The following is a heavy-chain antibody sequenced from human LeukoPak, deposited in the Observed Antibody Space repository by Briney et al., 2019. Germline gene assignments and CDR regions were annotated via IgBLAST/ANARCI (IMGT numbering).Heavy chain of an antibody. J-gene: IGHJ4*02. Sequence: SETLSLTCTVSGGSISSYYWSWIRQPPGKGLEWIGYIYYSGSTNYNPSLKSRVTISVDTSKNQFSLKLSSVTAADTAVYYCARDGGYSGYDFDYWGQGTLVTVPS. CDR3: ARDGGYSGYDFDY. CDR1: GGSISSYY. CDR2: IYYSGST. V-gene: IGHV4-59*01. D-gene: IGHD5-12*01.